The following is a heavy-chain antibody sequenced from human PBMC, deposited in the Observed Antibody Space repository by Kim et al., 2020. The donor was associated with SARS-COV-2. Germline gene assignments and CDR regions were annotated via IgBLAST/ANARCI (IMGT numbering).Heavy chain of an antibody. CDR2: ISYDGSNK. Sequence: GGSLRLSCAASGFTFSSYGMHWVRQAPGKGLEWVAVISYDGSNKYYADSVKGRFTISRDNSKNTLYLQMNSLRAEDTAVYYFAKARMRGYSSRDGVDYWGQGTLVNVSS. D-gene: IGHD6-13*01. J-gene: IGHJ4*02. CDR3: AKARMRGYSSRDGVDY. CDR1: GFTFSSYG. V-gene: IGHV3-30*18.